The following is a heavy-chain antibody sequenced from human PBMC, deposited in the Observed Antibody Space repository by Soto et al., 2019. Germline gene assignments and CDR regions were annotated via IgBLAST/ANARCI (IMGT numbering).Heavy chain of an antibody. Sequence: QVPLVQSGAEVKKPGASVKVSCKASGYTFTSYGISWVRQAPGQGLEWMGWISAYNGNTNYAQKLQGRVTMTTDTSAGKAYRELRGLGSDDTAVYYCARASRRYSGSPRGVGAFDFWGQGTMVTVSS. V-gene: IGHV1-18*01. CDR3: ARASRRYSGSPRGVGAFDF. CDR1: GYTFTSYG. CDR2: ISAYNGNT. J-gene: IGHJ3*01. D-gene: IGHD1-26*01.